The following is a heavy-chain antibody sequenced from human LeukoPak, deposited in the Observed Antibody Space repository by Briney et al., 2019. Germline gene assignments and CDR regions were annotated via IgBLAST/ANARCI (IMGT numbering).Heavy chain of an antibody. CDR1: GFTSSSYS. CDR3: ARDLVTMVRGVIITRFDY. CDR2: ISSSSSYI. V-gene: IGHV3-21*01. D-gene: IGHD3-10*01. J-gene: IGHJ4*02. Sequence: GGSLRLSCAASGFTSSSYSMNWVRQAPGKGLEWVSSISSSSSYIYYADSVKGRFTISRDNAKNSLYLQMNSLRAEDTAVYYCARDLVTMVRGVIITRFDYWGQGTLVTVPS.